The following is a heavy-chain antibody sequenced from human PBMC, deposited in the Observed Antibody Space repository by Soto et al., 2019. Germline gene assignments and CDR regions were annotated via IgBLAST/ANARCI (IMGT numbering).Heavy chain of an antibody. D-gene: IGHD3-10*01. Sequence: GESLKISCAASGFTVSSNYMSWVRQAPGKGLEWVSVIYSGGSTYYADSVKGRFTISRDNSKNTLYLQMNSLRAEDTAVYYCARVTGGSGSYFDYWGQGTLVTVSS. J-gene: IGHJ4*02. V-gene: IGHV3-53*01. CDR2: IYSGGST. CDR1: GFTVSSNY. CDR3: ARVTGGSGSYFDY.